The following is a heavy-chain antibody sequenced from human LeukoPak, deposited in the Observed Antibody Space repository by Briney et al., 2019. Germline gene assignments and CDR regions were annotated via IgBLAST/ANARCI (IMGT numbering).Heavy chain of an antibody. D-gene: IGHD2-2*01. V-gene: IGHV3-53*01. CDR1: GFTVSHNY. CDR3: ARGPPAGNFIDF. J-gene: IGHJ4*02. Sequence: GGSLRLSCTASGFTVSHNYMHWVRQAPGKGLEWVSVIHSGGSSYHADSVKGRFTISRDNSKNTVFLQLNSLRAEDTAVYYCARGPPAGNFIDFWGLGTLVTVSS. CDR2: IHSGGSS.